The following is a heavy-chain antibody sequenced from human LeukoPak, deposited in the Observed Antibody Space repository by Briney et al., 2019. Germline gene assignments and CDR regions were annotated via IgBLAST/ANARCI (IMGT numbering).Heavy chain of an antibody. CDR3: AKDLTKDTATAVSYMDV. CDR1: ESTFRNYG. D-gene: IGHD2-15*01. Sequence: PGGSLRLSCAGSESTFRNYGIGWVRQSPGKGLEWVSPISGSGGNTYYADSVKGRFTISRDNSKNTLYLQINNLRADDTAVYYCAKDLTKDTATAVSYMDVWGKGTTVTISS. V-gene: IGHV3-23*01. J-gene: IGHJ6*03. CDR2: ISGSGGNT.